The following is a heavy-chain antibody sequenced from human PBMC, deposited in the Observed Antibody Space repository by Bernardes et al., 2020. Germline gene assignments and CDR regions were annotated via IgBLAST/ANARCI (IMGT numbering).Heavy chain of an antibody. V-gene: IGHV3-15*07. CDR3: TTGPAAKFWAFDI. J-gene: IGHJ3*02. D-gene: IGHD2-2*01. CDR2: IKSKTDGGTT. Sequence: GGSLRLSRAASGFTFSNAWMNWVRQAPGKGLEWVGRIKSKTDGGTTDYAAPVKGRFTISRDDSKNTLYLQMNSLKTEDTAVYYCTTGPAAKFWAFDIWGQGTMVTVSS. CDR1: GFTFSNAW.